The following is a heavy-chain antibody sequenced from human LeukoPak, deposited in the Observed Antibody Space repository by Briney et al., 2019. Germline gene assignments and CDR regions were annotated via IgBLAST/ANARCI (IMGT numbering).Heavy chain of an antibody. J-gene: IGHJ4*02. CDR3: TRQQQLMTGYDY. CDR1: GFTFSGSA. CDR2: IKSNANSYAT. Sequence: GGSLRLSCAASGFTFSGSAMHWVRQASGKGLEWVGRIKSNANSYATAYAASVKGRFTISRDDSKNTAYLQMNSLKTEDTAVYYCTRQQQLMTGYDYWGQGTLVTVSS. D-gene: IGHD6-13*01. V-gene: IGHV3-73*01.